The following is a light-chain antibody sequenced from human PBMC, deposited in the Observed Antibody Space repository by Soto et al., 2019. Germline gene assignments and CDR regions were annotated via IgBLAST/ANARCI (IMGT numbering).Light chain of an antibody. CDR1: SSDIGSYNR. J-gene: IGLJ1*01. CDR2: EVS. Sequence: QSALTQPPSVSGSPGQSVTISCTGTSSDIGSYNRVSWSQQPPGTAPKLMIYEVSNRPSGIPDRFSGSKSGNTASLTISGLQTGDEADYYCGSYTSSITDVFGSGTKVTVL. CDR3: GSYTSSITDV. V-gene: IGLV2-18*02.